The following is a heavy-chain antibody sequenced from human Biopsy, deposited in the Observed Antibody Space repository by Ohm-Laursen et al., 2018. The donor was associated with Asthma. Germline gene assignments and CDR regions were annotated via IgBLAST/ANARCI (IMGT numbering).Heavy chain of an antibody. J-gene: IGHJ6*02. CDR2: ISAYNDNT. V-gene: IGHV1-18*04. Sequence: ASVKVSCKASGYTFTSYGISWVRQAPGQGLEWMGWISAYNDNTNYAQKLQGRVTMTTDTSTSTAYMELRSLRSDDTAVYYCAREAYDILTGYYGGGGMDVWGQGTTVTVSS. CDR3: AREAYDILTGYYGGGGMDV. D-gene: IGHD3-9*01. CDR1: GYTFTSYG.